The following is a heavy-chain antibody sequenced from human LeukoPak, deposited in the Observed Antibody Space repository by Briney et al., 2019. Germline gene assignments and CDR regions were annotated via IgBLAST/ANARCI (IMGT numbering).Heavy chain of an antibody. D-gene: IGHD1-1*01. Sequence: SETLSLTCTVSGGSISSYYWSWIREPPGKGLEWIGYIYDSGSTNYNPSLKSRVTISVDTSKNQFSLKLSSVTAADTAVYYCARVGGTNYYYYGMDVWGQGTTVTVSS. CDR2: IYDSGST. CDR3: ARVGGTNYYYYGMDV. CDR1: GGSISSYY. J-gene: IGHJ6*02. V-gene: IGHV4-59*01.